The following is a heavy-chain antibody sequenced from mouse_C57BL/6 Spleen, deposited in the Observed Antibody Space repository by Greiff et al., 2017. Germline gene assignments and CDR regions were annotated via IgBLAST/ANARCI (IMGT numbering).Heavy chain of an antibody. J-gene: IGHJ1*03. Sequence: QVQLQQSGAELVKPGASVKISCKASGYAFSSYWMNWVKQRPGKGLEWIGQIYPGDGDTNYNGKFKGKATLTADKSSSTAYMQLSSLTSEDSAVYFCARCYYGSSCFDVWGTGTTVTVSS. V-gene: IGHV1-80*01. D-gene: IGHD1-1*01. CDR3: ARCYYGSSCFDV. CDR2: IYPGDGDT. CDR1: GYAFSSYW.